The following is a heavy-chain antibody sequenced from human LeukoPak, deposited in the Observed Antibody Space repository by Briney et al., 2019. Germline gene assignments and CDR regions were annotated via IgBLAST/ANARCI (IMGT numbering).Heavy chain of an antibody. CDR2: INHSGST. CDR1: GGSFSGYY. V-gene: IGHV4-34*01. CDR3: ARATPGMAIAAAGTGLQH. Sequence: SETLSLTCAVYGGSFSGYYWSWIRQPPGKGLEWIGEINHSGSTNYNPSLKSRVTMSVDTSKNQFSLKLSSVTAADTAVYYCARATPGMAIAAAGTGLQHWGQGTLVTVSS. J-gene: IGHJ1*01. D-gene: IGHD6-13*01.